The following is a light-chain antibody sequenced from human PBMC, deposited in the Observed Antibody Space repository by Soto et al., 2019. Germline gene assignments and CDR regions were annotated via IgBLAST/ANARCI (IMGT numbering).Light chain of an antibody. CDR3: SSYAGTYTYVV. V-gene: IGLV2-11*01. CDR2: DVS. Sequence: QSALTQPRSVSGSPGQSVTISCTGASSDVGGYDYVSWYQLHPGKAPKLMIYDVSKRPSGVPDRFSGSKSGNTASLTISGLQAEDEADYSCSSYAGTYTYVVFGGGTKLTVL. J-gene: IGLJ2*01. CDR1: SSDVGGYDY.